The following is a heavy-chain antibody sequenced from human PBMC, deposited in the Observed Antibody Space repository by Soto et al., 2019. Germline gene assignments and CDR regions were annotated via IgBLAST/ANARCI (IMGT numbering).Heavy chain of an antibody. J-gene: IGHJ3*02. V-gene: IGHV4-59*01. D-gene: IGHD2-21*02. CDR1: GGSISSYY. Sequence: SETLSLTCTVSGGSISSYYWSWIRQPPGKGLEWIGYIYYSGSTNYNPSLKSRVTISVDTSKNQFSLKLSSVTAADTAVYYCARDSRIVVVTATRHLNAFDIWGQGTMVTVSS. CDR3: ARDSRIVVVTATRHLNAFDI. CDR2: IYYSGST.